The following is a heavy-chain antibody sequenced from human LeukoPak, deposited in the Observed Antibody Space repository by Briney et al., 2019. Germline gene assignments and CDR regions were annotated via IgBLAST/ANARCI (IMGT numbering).Heavy chain of an antibody. Sequence: AGGSLRLSCAASGFTVSSNYMSWVRQAPGKGLEWVSVIYSGGSTYYADSVKGRFTISRDNSKNTLYLQMNSLRAEDTAVYYCAREGYSSSWYPKYGMDVWGKGTTVTVSS. CDR3: AREGYSSSWYPKYGMDV. CDR2: IYSGGST. J-gene: IGHJ6*04. V-gene: IGHV3-66*01. CDR1: GFTVSSNY. D-gene: IGHD6-13*01.